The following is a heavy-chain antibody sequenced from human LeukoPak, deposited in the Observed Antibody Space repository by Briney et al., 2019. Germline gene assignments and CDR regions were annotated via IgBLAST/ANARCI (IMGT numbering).Heavy chain of an antibody. CDR2: IYSGGST. CDR3: ARFSPMYYYDSSGYYSYYFDY. D-gene: IGHD3-22*01. CDR1: GFTVSSNY. V-gene: IGHV3-66*01. Sequence: TGGSLRLPCAASGFTVSSNYMSWVRQAPGKGLEWVSVIYSGGSTYYADSVKGRFTISRDNSKNTLYLQMNSLRAEDTAVYYCARFSPMYYYDSSGYYSYYFDYWGQGTLVTVSS. J-gene: IGHJ4*02.